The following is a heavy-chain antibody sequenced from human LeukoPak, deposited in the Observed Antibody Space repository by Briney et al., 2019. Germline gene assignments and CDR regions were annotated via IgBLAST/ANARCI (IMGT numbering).Heavy chain of an antibody. CDR1: GFTFSSYW. Sequence: GGSLTLSCSAAGFTFSSYWIRWVRQAAGNWLEGVANIKQDGSEKYYVDYVKGRFTISRDNAKNSLYLQMNRLRAEDTAVYYCAREDRCYDYWGQGTLVTVSS. J-gene: IGHJ4*02. CDR3: AREDRCYDY. V-gene: IGHV3-7*01. D-gene: IGHD2-8*01. CDR2: IKQDGSEK.